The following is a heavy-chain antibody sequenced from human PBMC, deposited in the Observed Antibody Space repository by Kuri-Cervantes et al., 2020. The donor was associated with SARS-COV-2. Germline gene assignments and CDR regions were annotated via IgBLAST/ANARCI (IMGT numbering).Heavy chain of an antibody. J-gene: IGHJ4*02. D-gene: IGHD3-3*02. CDR3: AKDHFCVHDF. V-gene: IGHV3-30*18. CDR1: GFNFSRTD. CDR2: ISYDGKKK. Sequence: GGSLRLSCAASGFNFSRTDMHWVRQAPGKGLEWVAVISYDGKKKKCIGSGKGRFTISRDNSQNTVYLRMTNLRSEDTAMYYCAKDHFCVHDFWGQGTLVTVSS.